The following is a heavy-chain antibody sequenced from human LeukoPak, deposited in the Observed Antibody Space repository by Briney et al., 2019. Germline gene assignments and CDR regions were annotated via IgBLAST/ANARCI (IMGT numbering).Heavy chain of an antibody. Sequence: PGRSLRLSCAASGFTFSSYGMHWVRQAPGKGLEWVAVIWYDGSNKYYADSVKGRFTISRDNSKNTLYLQMNSLRAEDTAVYYCAREGRVEQAFDYWGQGTLVTVSS. J-gene: IGHJ4*02. V-gene: IGHV3-33*01. CDR2: IWYDGSNK. CDR3: AREGRVEQAFDY. D-gene: IGHD1/OR15-1a*01. CDR1: GFTFSSYG.